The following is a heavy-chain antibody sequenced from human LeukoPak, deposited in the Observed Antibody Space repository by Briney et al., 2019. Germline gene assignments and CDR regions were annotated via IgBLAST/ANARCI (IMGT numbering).Heavy chain of an antibody. Sequence: GASVKVSCKASGYTFTGYYMHWVRQAPGQGLEWMGWINPNSGGTNYAQKFQGRVTMTRDTSISTAYMELSRLRSDDTAVYYCAILKGFGYYYDSSGYQTFDYWGQGTLVTVSS. J-gene: IGHJ4*02. V-gene: IGHV1-2*02. CDR3: AILKGFGYYYDSSGYQTFDY. D-gene: IGHD3-22*01. CDR2: INPNSGGT. CDR1: GYTFTGYY.